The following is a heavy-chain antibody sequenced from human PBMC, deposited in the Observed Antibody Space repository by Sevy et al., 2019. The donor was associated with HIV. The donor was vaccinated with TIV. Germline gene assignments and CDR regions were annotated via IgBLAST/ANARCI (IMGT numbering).Heavy chain of an antibody. CDR2: ISGSGSTI. D-gene: IGHD4-17*01. V-gene: IGHV3-11*01. J-gene: IGHJ5*02. Sequence: GGSLRLSCAASGFTLSDYYMSWIRQAPGKGLEWVSYISGSGSTIYYADSVKGRFTISRDNAKNSLYLQMNSLRAEDTAVYYCARAVTTARFGTGTRFDPWGQGTLVTVSS. CDR3: ARAVTTARFGTGTRFDP. CDR1: GFTLSDYY.